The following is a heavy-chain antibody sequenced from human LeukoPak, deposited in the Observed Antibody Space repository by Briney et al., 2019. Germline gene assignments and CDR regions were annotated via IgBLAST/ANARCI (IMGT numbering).Heavy chain of an antibody. D-gene: IGHD2-15*01. J-gene: IGHJ4*02. CDR3: ARLGGPHSRGLRCHLDY. CDR1: GYPFTHWR. CDR2: ISPGDSDT. V-gene: IGHV5-51*01. Sequence: GESLKISFEASGYPFTHWRIGWVRQLPGKGLEWVGIISPGDSDTRYSPSFQGQVTISADTSISTAYLQWSSLKAADTAMYYCARLGGPHSRGLRCHLDYWGQGTQLTVSS.